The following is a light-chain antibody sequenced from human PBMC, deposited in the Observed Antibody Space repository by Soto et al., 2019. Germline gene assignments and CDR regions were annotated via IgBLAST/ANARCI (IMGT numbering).Light chain of an antibody. CDR1: QSISSW. Sequence: DIQVTQSPSTLSASVGDRVTITCRASQSISSWLAWYQQKPGKAPKLLIYDASSLESGVPSRFSGSGSGTEFTLTISSLQPDEFATYYCQQYNSYSVTFGQGTRLEIK. CDR2: DAS. J-gene: IGKJ5*01. CDR3: QQYNSYSVT. V-gene: IGKV1-5*01.